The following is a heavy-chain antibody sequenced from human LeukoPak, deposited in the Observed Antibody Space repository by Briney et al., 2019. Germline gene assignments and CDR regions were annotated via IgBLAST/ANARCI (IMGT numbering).Heavy chain of an antibody. CDR3: AKDVTDYYGSGSYYNAALDY. D-gene: IGHD3-10*01. J-gene: IGHJ4*02. CDR1: GFTFSSYG. Sequence: QAGGSLRLSCAAAGFTFSSYGMSWVRQAPGKGLEGVSAISGSGGSTYYADSVKGRFTISRDNSKNTLYLQMNSLRAEDTAVYYCAKDVTDYYGSGSYYNAALDYWGQGTLVTVSS. V-gene: IGHV3-23*01. CDR2: ISGSGGST.